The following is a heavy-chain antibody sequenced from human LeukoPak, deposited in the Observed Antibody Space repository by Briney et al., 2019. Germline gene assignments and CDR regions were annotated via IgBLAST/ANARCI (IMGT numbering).Heavy chain of an antibody. Sequence: SETLSLTCAVYGGSFSGYYWSWIRQPPGKGLEWIGEINHSGSTSYNPSLKSRVTISVDTSKNQFSLKLSSVTAADTAVYYCARPRRTSSGYLLDYWGQGTLVTVSS. J-gene: IGHJ4*02. D-gene: IGHD3-22*01. CDR2: INHSGST. V-gene: IGHV4-34*01. CDR1: GGSFSGYY. CDR3: ARPRRTSSGYLLDY.